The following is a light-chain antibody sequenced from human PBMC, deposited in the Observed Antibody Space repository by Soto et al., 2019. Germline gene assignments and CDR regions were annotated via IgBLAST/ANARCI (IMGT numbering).Light chain of an antibody. CDR3: QSYDSSLSAYV. CDR2: DNT. CDR1: SSNIGSGHG. J-gene: IGLJ1*01. V-gene: IGLV1-40*01. Sequence: QSVLTHPPSVSGAPGQRVTISCTGSSSNIGSGHGIHWYQQLPGTAPKLLIYDNTNRPSGVPDRFSGSKSGTSASLAITGLQAADEADYYCQSYDSSLSAYVFGTGTKVTVL.